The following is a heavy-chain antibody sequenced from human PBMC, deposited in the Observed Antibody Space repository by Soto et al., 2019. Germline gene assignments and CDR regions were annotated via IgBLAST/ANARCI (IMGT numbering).Heavy chain of an antibody. CDR2: ISYDGSNK. V-gene: IGHV3-30*18. Sequence: GGSLRLSCAASGFTFSSYGMHWVRQAPGKGLEWVAVISYDGSNKYYADSVKGRFTISRDNSKNTLYLQMNSLRAEDTAVYYCAKDSGHYDFWSGYYSYYYGMDVWGQGTTVTVSS. CDR3: AKDSGHYDFWSGYYSYYYGMDV. J-gene: IGHJ6*02. CDR1: GFTFSSYG. D-gene: IGHD3-3*01.